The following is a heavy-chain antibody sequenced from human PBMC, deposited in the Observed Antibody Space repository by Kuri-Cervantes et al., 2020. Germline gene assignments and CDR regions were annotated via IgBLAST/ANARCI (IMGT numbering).Heavy chain of an antibody. Sequence: SGPTLVKPTQTLTLTCTFSGFSLSTTGVGVGWIRQPPGKALEWLAIIYWDDDNRYSPSLKSRLTITKDTSKNQVVLTMTNVDPVDTGTYYCAHSSPEDCSSTSCYESDAFDIWGQGTMVTVSS. J-gene: IGHJ3*02. CDR2: IYWDDDN. D-gene: IGHD2-2*01. CDR3: AHSSPEDCSSTSCYESDAFDI. V-gene: IGHV2-5*02. CDR1: GFSLSTTGVG.